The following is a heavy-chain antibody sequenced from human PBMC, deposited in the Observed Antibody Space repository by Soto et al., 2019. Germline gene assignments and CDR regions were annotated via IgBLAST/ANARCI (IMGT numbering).Heavy chain of an antibody. V-gene: IGHV3-74*01. J-gene: IGHJ4*02. CDR3: ASLLASTYSPRPFDF. Sequence: GGSLRLSCEASGFAFTSYWMHWVRQAPGKGLVWVAGVKSDGTTATYADSVRGRFTISRDNAKNTLYLQMNSLSAEDTAVYYCASLLASTYSPRPFDFWGQGTQVTVSS. CDR1: GFAFTSYW. D-gene: IGHD2-15*01. CDR2: VKSDGTTA.